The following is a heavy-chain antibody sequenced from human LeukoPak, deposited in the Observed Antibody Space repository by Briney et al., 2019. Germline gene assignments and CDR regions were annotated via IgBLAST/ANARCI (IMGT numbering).Heavy chain of an antibody. V-gene: IGHV3-30*03. CDR3: ARAGTWLQLEHAFDI. CDR2: ISYDGSNK. J-gene: IGHJ3*02. Sequence: PGRSLRLSCAASGFTFSSYGMHWVRQAPGKGLEWVALISYDGSNKYYADSVKGRFTISRDNSKNTLYLQMNSLRAEDTAVYYCARAGTWLQLEHAFDIWGQGTMVTVSS. CDR1: GFTFSSYG. D-gene: IGHD5-24*01.